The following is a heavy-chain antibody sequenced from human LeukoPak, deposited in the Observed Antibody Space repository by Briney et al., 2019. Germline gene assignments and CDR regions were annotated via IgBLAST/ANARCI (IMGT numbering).Heavy chain of an antibody. V-gene: IGHV3-21*03. CDR2: ISSSSSYI. D-gene: IGHD1-26*01. J-gene: IGHJ3*02. Sequence: PGGSLRLSCAASGFTFSSYSMNWVRQAPGKGLEWVSSISSSSSYIYYADSVKGRFTISRDNAKNSLYLQMNRLNIGDTAVYYCITDPGAWAPIWGQGTMVTVSS. CDR1: GFTFSSYS. CDR3: ITDPGAWAPI.